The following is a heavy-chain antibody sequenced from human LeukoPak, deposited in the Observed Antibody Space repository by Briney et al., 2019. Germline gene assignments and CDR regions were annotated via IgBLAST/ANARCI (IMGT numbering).Heavy chain of an antibody. CDR1: GFTFSSYS. CDR3: ARELFSSDYIWGSYYHQFDY. Sequence: GVSLRLSCAASGFTFSSYSMNWVRQAPGKGLEWVSYISSSSSTIYYADSVKCRFTISRDNAKNSLYLQMNSLRDEDTAVYYCARELFSSDYIWGSYYHQFDYWGQGTLVTVSS. V-gene: IGHV3-48*02. D-gene: IGHD3-16*01. CDR2: ISSSSSTI. J-gene: IGHJ4*02.